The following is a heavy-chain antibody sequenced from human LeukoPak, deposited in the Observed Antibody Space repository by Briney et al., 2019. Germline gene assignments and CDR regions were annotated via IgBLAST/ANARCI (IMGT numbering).Heavy chain of an antibody. CDR3: AKDGATNDHYYMDV. Sequence: GRCLRLSRAASGFTFSSYATSWVRQPPGEGLGWVSAITGSGGRTFYAASVKGRFAISRDNSKNTLYLQMDSLRAEETAEYYCAKDGATNDHYYMDVWGKGTTVTVSS. V-gene: IGHV3-23*01. CDR1: GFTFSSYA. J-gene: IGHJ6*03. CDR2: ITGSGGRT. D-gene: IGHD4/OR15-4a*01.